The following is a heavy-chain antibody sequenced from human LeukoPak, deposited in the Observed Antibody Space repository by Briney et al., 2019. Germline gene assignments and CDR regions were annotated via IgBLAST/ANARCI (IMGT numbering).Heavy chain of an antibody. D-gene: IGHD2-2*01. Sequence: PGGSLRLSCAASGFTVSSNYMSWVRQAPGKGLEWVSGISGGGGSTYYADSVKGRFTISRDNTKNTLYLQMNSLRAEDTAVYYCAKERHAPGRYCSSTSCLPFESWGQGDLVTVSS. J-gene: IGHJ5*01. CDR1: GFTVSSNY. CDR3: AKERHAPGRYCSSTSCLPFES. V-gene: IGHV3-23*01. CDR2: ISGGGGST.